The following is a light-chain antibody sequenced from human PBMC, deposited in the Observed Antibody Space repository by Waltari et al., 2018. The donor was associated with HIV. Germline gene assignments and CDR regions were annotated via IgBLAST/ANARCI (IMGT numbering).Light chain of an antibody. J-gene: IGLJ3*02. V-gene: IGLV5-52*01. CDR3: GTWHSNSWV. CDR1: SGSSLGAFW. CDR2: YHSDSNK. Sequence: QPVLSRPSPHSASSAASFTLTRMLSSGSSLGAFWIRWYQHKPGTHPRYLLYYHSDSNKGQGSGVPSRFSGSNDASANAGILRIAGLQPEDEADYYCGTWHSNSWVFGGGTKLTVL.